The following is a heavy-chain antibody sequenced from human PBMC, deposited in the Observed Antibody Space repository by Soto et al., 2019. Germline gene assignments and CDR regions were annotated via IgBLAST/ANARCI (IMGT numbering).Heavy chain of an antibody. D-gene: IGHD5-18*01. CDR2: INAGNGNT. Sequence: ASVKVYCKASGYTFTSYAMHWVRQDPGQRLEWMGWINAGNGNTKYSQKFQGRVTITRDTSASTAYMELSSLRSEDTAVYYCARGLIQLWLLFDYWGQGTLVTVSS. CDR3: ARGLIQLWLLFDY. CDR1: GYTFTSYA. V-gene: IGHV1-3*01. J-gene: IGHJ4*02.